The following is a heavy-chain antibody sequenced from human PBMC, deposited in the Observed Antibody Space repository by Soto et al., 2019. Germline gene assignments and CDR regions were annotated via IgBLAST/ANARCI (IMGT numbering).Heavy chain of an antibody. CDR1: GGSVSSDDYS. CDR2: IRDSGST. Sequence: QVQLQESGPGLVKPSQTLSVTCTVSGGSVSSDDYSWSCIRQHPGKGLEWIGYIRDSGSTYYNPSLEGRVTISVDTSKNQFSLRLRSVTAADTAVYYCARAMANYFDYWGQGTLVTASS. J-gene: IGHJ4*02. D-gene: IGHD2-8*01. V-gene: IGHV4-31*03. CDR3: ARAMANYFDY.